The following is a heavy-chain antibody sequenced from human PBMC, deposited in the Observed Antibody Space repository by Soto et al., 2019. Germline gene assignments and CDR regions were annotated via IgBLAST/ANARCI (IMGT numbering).Heavy chain of an antibody. CDR3: VRYCGTTLCNGVATRTFDY. J-gene: IGHJ4*02. V-gene: IGHV3-48*03. CDR1: RFTFSTYE. CDR2: ISTSGSTV. Sequence: QPGGSLRLSCAASRFTFSTYEMHWFRQAPGKGLEWVSYISTSGSTVYYADSVKGRFTVSRDNTRNSLYLQMDSLRDEDTALYYCVRYCGTTLCNGVATRTFDYWGQGT. D-gene: IGHD5-12*01.